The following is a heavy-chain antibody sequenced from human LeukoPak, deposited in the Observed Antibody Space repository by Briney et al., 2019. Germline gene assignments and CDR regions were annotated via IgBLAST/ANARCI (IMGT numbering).Heavy chain of an antibody. Sequence: SETLSLTCAVYGGSFSGYYWSWIRQPPGKRLEWIGEINHSGSTNYNPSLKSRVTISVDTSKNQFSLKLSSVTAGDTAVYYCARVQGTTGTTSRIFDYWGQGTLVTVSS. D-gene: IGHD1-1*01. V-gene: IGHV4-34*01. CDR3: ARVQGTTGTTSRIFDY. CDR2: INHSGST. CDR1: GGSFSGYY. J-gene: IGHJ4*02.